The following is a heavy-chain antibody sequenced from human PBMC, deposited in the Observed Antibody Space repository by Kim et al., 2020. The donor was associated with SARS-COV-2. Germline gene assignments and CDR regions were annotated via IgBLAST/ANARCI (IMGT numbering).Heavy chain of an antibody. V-gene: IGHV3-23*01. J-gene: IGHJ4*02. D-gene: IGHD3-3*01. CDR2: ISGSGGST. CDR1: GFTFSSYA. Sequence: GGSLRLSCAASGFTFSSYAMSWVRQAPGKGLEWVSAISGSGGSTYYADSVKGRFTISRDNSKNTLYLQMNSLRAEDTAVYYCAKGGSITIFGVVIIWPLLDYWGQGTLVTVSS. CDR3: AKGGSITIFGVVIIWPLLDY.